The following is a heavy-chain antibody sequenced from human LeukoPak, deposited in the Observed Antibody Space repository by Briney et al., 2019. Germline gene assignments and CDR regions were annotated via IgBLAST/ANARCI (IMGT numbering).Heavy chain of an antibody. CDR3: ARAAPLGYCSSTSCYIQGYYYGMDV. V-gene: IGHV1-2*02. D-gene: IGHD2-2*02. CDR2: INPNSGGT. CDR1: GYTFTGYY. Sequence: ASVKVSCKASGYTFTGYYMHWVRQAPGQGLEWMGWINPNSGGTNYAQKFQGRVTMTRDTSSSTAYMELSRLRSDDTAVYYCARAAPLGYCSSTSCYIQGYYYGMDVWGQGTTVTVSS. J-gene: IGHJ6*02.